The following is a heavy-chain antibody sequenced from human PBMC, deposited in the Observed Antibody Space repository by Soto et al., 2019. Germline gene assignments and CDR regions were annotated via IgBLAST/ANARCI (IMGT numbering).Heavy chain of an antibody. V-gene: IGHV3-23*01. CDR1: GFTFSSYA. CDR2: ISGSGGST. CDR3: AKDPDYYYRMDV. J-gene: IGHJ6*02. Sequence: EVQLLESGGGLVQPGGSLRLSCAASGFTFSSYAMSWVRQAPGKGLEWVSAISGSGGSTYYADSVKGRFTISRDNSKNTLYPQMNSLRAEATAVYYCAKDPDYYYRMDVWGQGTTVTVSS.